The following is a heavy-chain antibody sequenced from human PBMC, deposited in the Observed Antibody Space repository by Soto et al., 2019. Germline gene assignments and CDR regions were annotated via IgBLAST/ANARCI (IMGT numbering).Heavy chain of an antibody. Sequence: SDTMSLTCTVAGSSISSSSSHSGWSRKPPGKGLEWIASIKYSGTTFYNPSLKSRVTLSVDTSKNQFALKLSSVTAAETAVYYCARHGITGSYYDVFDIWGQGTMVTVS. D-gene: IGHD1-26*01. J-gene: IGHJ3*02. V-gene: IGHV4-39*01. CDR1: GSSISSSSSH. CDR3: ARHGITGSYYDVFDI. CDR2: IKYSGTT.